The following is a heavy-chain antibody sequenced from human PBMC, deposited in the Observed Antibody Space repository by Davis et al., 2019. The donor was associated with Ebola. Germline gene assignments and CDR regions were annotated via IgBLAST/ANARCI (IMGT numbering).Heavy chain of an antibody. CDR1: GYSFISYW. CDR2: IYPGDSDT. Sequence: GGSLRLSCKGSGYSFISYWIGWVRQMPGKGLEWMGIIYPGDSDTRYSPSFQGQVTISADKSITTAYLQWSSLKASDTAMYYCARHETVTSIFDYWGQGTLVTVSS. D-gene: IGHD4-17*01. J-gene: IGHJ4*02. V-gene: IGHV5-51*01. CDR3: ARHETVTSIFDY.